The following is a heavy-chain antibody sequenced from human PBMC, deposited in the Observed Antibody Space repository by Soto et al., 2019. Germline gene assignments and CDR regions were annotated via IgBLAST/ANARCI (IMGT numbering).Heavy chain of an antibody. CDR3: ATMGTPATGLYYFDY. D-gene: IGHD1-7*01. CDR2: ISYGGST. Sequence: SETLSLTCTVSGGSISSGNYYWSWIRQPPGKGLEWIGFISYGGSTYYSASLKSRFTISVDTSKNQFSLNLSFVTAADTAVYYCATMGTPATGLYYFDYRGQRTLVTVSS. J-gene: IGHJ4*02. V-gene: IGHV4-30-4*01. CDR1: GGSISSGNYY.